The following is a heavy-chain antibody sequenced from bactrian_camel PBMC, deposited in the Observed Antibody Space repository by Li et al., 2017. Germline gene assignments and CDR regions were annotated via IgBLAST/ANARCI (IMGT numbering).Heavy chain of an antibody. V-gene: IGHV3S63*01. CDR3: AAGPPPPTTGWVFRGDTRFTF. D-gene: IGHD5*01. Sequence: HVQLVESGGGWVQAGGSLTLSCAASRDFDNMAWFRQAPGKEREGVAAIRARAATTYYVDSVKGRFTLSEDNAKKTVYLQMNSLKPEDSAMYVCAAGPPPPTTGWVFRGDTRFTFWGRGTQVTVS. CDR2: IRARAATT. CDR1: RDFDN. J-gene: IGHJ4*01.